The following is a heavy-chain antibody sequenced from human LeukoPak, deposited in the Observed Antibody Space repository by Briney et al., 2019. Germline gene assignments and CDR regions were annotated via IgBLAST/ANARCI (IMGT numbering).Heavy chain of an antibody. CDR1: GGSISSSSYY. Sequence: SETLSLTCTVSGGSISSSSYYWGWIRQPPGKGLEWIGSIYYSGSTYYNPSLKSRVTISVDTSKNQFSLKLGSVTAADTAVYYCARQLWFLDYYFDYWGQGTLVTVSS. D-gene: IGHD3/OR15-3a*01. CDR3: ARQLWFLDYYFDY. V-gene: IGHV4-39*01. J-gene: IGHJ4*02. CDR2: IYYSGST.